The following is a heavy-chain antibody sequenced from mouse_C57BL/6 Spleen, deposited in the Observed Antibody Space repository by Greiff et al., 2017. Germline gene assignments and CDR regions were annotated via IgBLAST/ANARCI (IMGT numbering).Heavy chain of an antibody. CDR3: VRHEGYAMDY. CDR2: IRSKSNNYAT. V-gene: IGHV10-1*01. J-gene: IGHJ4*01. CDR1: GFSFNTYA. Sequence: EVKLQESGGGLVQPKGSLKLSCAASGFSFNTYAMNWVRQAPGKGLEWVARIRSKSNNYATYYDDSVKDRFTISRDDSESMLYLQMNNLKTEDTAMYYCVRHEGYAMDYWGQGTSVTVSS.